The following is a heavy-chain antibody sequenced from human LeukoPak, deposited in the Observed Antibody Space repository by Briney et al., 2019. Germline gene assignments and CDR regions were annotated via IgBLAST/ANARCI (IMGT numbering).Heavy chain of an antibody. J-gene: IGHJ4*02. CDR1: GSTFSSHA. Sequence: GRSLRLSCAASGSTFSSHAMSWVRQAPGDGLEWVSAISGSGGSTYYADSVKGRFTISRDNSKNTLYLQMNSLRAEDTAVYYCAKDSSNDSSYPSLWGQGTLVTVSS. CDR2: ISGSGGST. D-gene: IGHD6-6*01. V-gene: IGHV3-23*01. CDR3: AKDSSNDSSYPSL.